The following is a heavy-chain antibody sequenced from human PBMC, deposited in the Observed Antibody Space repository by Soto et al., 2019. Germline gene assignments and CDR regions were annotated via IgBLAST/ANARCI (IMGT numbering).Heavy chain of an antibody. D-gene: IGHD6-19*01. Sequence: SETLSLTCTVSGGSISSYYWSWIRQPPGKGLKWIGFIYYSGSTNYNPSLKSRVTISVDTSKNHFSLKLSSVTAADTAVYYCARSSVAGVYYYYYYGMDVWGQGTTVTVSS. J-gene: IGHJ6*02. CDR3: ARSSVAGVYYYYYYGMDV. CDR2: IYYSGST. V-gene: IGHV4-59*08. CDR1: GGSISSYY.